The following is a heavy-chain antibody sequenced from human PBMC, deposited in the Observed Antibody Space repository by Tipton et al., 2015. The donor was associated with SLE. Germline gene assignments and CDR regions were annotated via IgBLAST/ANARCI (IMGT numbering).Heavy chain of an antibody. V-gene: IGHV3-15*01. CDR1: GFTFTNAL. J-gene: IGHJ4*02. CDR2: IKSKADGGTT. CDR3: IPRGYSGY. D-gene: IGHD5-12*01. Sequence: FLRLSCTVSGFTFTNALMSWVRQAPGKWLEWVGRIKSKADGGTTDYVAPVKGRFTMSRDDSKNTLYLQMNSLKTEDTAVYYCIPRGYSGYWGQGTLVTVSS.